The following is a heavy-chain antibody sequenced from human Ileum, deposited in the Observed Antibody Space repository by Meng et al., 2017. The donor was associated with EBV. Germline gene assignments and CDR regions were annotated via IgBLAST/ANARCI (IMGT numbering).Heavy chain of an antibody. J-gene: IGHJ4*02. CDR3: ARGDGSHFF. V-gene: IGHV3-74*01. D-gene: IGHD5-24*01. CDR2: INSDGSAT. CDR1: GFNFSIYW. Sequence: EVQLVESGGGFVQPGGYLRLCCAASGFNFSIYWMHWVRQAPGKGLVWVSHINSDGSATTYADSVKGRFTISRDNAKNTVYLQMNSLRAEDTAVYYCARGDGSHFFWGQGTLVTVSS.